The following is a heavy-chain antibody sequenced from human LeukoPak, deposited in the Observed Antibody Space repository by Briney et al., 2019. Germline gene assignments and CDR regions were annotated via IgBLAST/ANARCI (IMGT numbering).Heavy chain of an antibody. CDR2: ISWNSGSI. Sequence: GRSMRLSCAAYGFTFDDYAMHWVRQAPGKGLEWVSGISWNSGSIGYADSVKGRFTISRDNAKNSLYLQMNSLRAEDMALYYCAKGRKATVTSDFDYWGQGTLVTVSS. V-gene: IGHV3-9*03. CDR1: GFTFDDYA. D-gene: IGHD4-17*01. CDR3: AKGRKATVTSDFDY. J-gene: IGHJ4*02.